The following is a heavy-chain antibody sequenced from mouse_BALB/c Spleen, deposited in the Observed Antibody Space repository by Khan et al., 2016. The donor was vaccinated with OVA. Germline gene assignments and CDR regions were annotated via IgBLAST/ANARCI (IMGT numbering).Heavy chain of an antibody. V-gene: IGHV1S41*01. J-gene: IGHJ4*01. CDR2: ISPGSGTP. Sequence: DLVKPGASVKLSCKASGYTFTSYWLNWIKQRPGQGLEWIGRISPGSGTPYYNEMFKGKATLTVDTSSSTAYIQLRSMSSEDSAVYFCARENYYGSSHYAMDYWGQGTSVTVSS. D-gene: IGHD1-1*01. CDR1: GYTFTSYW. CDR3: ARENYYGSSHYAMDY.